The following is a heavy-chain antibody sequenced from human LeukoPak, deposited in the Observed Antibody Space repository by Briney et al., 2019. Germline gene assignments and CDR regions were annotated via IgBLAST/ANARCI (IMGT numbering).Heavy chain of an antibody. D-gene: IGHD3-9*01. CDR3: ARDIIPILTGPGYNYFDP. CDR2: ISNDGKYI. CDR1: GFTFSSYS. Sequence: GGSLRLSCAASGFTFSSYSMNWVRQAPGKGLEWVSSISNDGKYIYYADSVKGRFTISRDNAKSSLYLQMNSLRAEDTAVYYCARDIIPILTGPGYNYFDPWGQGTLVTVSS. V-gene: IGHV3-21*01. J-gene: IGHJ5*02.